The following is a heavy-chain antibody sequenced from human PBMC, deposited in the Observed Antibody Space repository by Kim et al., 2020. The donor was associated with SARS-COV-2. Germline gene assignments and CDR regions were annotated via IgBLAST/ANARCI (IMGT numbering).Heavy chain of an antibody. D-gene: IGHD6-19*01. V-gene: IGHV4-34*01. CDR3: ARVPVIRRVKSGWPDY. CDR1: GGSFSGYY. Sequence: SETLSLTCAVYGGSFSGYYWSWIRQPPGKGLEWIGEINHSGSTNYNPSLKSRVTISVDTSKNQFSLKLSSVTAADTAVYYCARVPVIRRVKSGWPDYWGQGTLVTVSS. CDR2: INHSGST. J-gene: IGHJ4*02.